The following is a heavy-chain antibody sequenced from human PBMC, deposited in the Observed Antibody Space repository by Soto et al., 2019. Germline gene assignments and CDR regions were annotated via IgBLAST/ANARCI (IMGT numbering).Heavy chain of an antibody. CDR2: IYHSGST. D-gene: IGHD3-22*01. CDR1: GGSISSSNW. CDR3: ARGEKVTMIVVANAYGMDV. J-gene: IGHJ6*02. Sequence: SETLSLTXAVSGGSISSSNWWSWVRQPPGKGLEWIGEIYHSGSTNYNPSLKSRVTISVDKSKNQFSLKLSSVTAADTAVYYCARGEKVTMIVVANAYGMDVWGQGTTVTVSS. V-gene: IGHV4-4*02.